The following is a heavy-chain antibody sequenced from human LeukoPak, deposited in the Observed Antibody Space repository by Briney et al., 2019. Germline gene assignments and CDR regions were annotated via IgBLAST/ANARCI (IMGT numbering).Heavy chain of an antibody. CDR3: AKRYSAYDYFDY. J-gene: IGHJ4*02. D-gene: IGHD5-12*01. CDR2: IYPGDSDT. V-gene: IGHV5-51*01. Sequence: GASLKISCKGSGYRFTSYWIGWVRQLPGKGLEWMGIIYPGDSDTRYSPSFQGQVTISGDKSINTAYLQWSSLKASDTAMYYCAKRYSAYDYFDYWGQGTLVTVSS. CDR1: GYRFTSYW.